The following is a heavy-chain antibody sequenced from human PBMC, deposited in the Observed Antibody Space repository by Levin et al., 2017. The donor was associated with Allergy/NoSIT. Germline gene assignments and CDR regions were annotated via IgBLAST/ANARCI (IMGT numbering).Heavy chain of an antibody. CDR1: GFTFSSYS. D-gene: IGHD1-26*01. J-gene: IGHJ4*02. CDR2: ISSSSSYI. Sequence: LSLTCAASGFTFSSYSMNWVRQAPGKGLEWVSSISSSSSYIYYADSVKGRFTISRDNAKNSLYLQMNSLRAEDTAVYYCARVVGATLDYWGQGTLVTVSS. V-gene: IGHV3-21*01. CDR3: ARVVGATLDY.